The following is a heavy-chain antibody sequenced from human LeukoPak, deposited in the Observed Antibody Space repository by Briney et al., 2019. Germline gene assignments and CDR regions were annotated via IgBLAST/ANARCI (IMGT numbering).Heavy chain of an antibody. D-gene: IGHD3-22*01. CDR2: IRYDESDK. CDR3: AKLLYYYDSSQPY. J-gene: IGHJ4*02. CDR1: GFTFSHYG. V-gene: IGHV3-30*02. Sequence: GESLRLSCATSGFTFSHYGMHWVRQPPGRGLDWVAHIRYDESDKYYADSVKGRFTISRDISKNTVYLQMNSLRAEDTAVYYCAKLLYYYDSSQPYWGQGTLVTVSS.